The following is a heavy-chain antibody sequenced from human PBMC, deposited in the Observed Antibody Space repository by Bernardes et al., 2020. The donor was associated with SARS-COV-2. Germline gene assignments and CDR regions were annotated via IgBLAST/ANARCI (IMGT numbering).Heavy chain of an antibody. J-gene: IGHJ6*02. CDR2: IIPRFDTT. Sequence: SVKVSCKASEGPFRAYAISWVRQAPGQGLEWLGGIIPRFDTTNYAQKFQGRVTITTDESTSAVYLVLTSLTSDDTAMYYCARGIRNRHYYYGVDVWGQGTTVIVSS. V-gene: IGHV1-69*05. D-gene: IGHD1-20*01. CDR1: EGPFRAYA. CDR3: ARGIRNRHYYYGVDV.